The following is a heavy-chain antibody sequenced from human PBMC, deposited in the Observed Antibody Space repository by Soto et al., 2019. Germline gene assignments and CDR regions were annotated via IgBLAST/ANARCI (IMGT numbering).Heavy chain of an antibody. CDR2: MNHNSGNT. J-gene: IGHJ5*02. CDR1: GYTFTSYD. V-gene: IGHV1-8*01. CDR3: ARERTRGFDP. Sequence: QVHLVQSGAEVRKPGASVKVSCKASGYTFTSYDINWVRQATGQGLEWMGWMNHNSGNTAYAQKSQGRVTMTRNNSISTAHMELSSLRSEDTAVSYCARERTRGFDPWGHGTLVTVSS.